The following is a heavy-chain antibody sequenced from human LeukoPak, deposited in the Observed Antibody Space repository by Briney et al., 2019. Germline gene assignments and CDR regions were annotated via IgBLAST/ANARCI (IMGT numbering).Heavy chain of an antibody. CDR3: AKSHHVTAIDY. Sequence: GGSLRLSCAGPGFTLSSNWMHWVRQGPGKGLVWVSRIYSDGSRTNYADSVKGRFTISRDNSKNTLYLQMNSLRADDTAVYYCAKSHHVTAIDYWGQGTLVTVSS. CDR1: GFTLSSNW. V-gene: IGHV3-74*01. J-gene: IGHJ4*02. D-gene: IGHD2-21*02. CDR2: IYSDGSRT.